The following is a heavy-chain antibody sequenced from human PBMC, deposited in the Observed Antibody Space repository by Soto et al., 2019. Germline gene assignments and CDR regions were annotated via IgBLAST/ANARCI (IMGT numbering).Heavy chain of an antibody. V-gene: IGHV3-23*01. J-gene: IGHJ5*02. CDR3: AKCTVDTFVISGWWNWVAP. CDR2: IRGTNGNT. Sequence: EVQLLESGGGLVQPGGSLRLSCAASGFTFSSSAMSWVRQAPGKGLEWVSAIRGTNGNTHYAESVKGRLTISRDNSKNKLYLQMNLLKDEDTSVYYCAKCTVDTFVISGWWNWVAPVGQGTLVIVSS. D-gene: IGHD6-19*01. CDR1: GFTFSSSA.